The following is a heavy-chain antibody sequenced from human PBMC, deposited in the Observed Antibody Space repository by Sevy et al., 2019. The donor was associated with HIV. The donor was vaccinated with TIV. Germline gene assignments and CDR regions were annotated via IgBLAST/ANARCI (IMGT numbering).Heavy chain of an antibody. V-gene: IGHV3-7*01. D-gene: IGHD6-13*01. CDR1: EFSLNNYW. J-gene: IGHJ4*02. CDR2: INQDGSVK. CDR3: VKAIAKDGSF. Sequence: GGSLRLSCVASEFSLNNYWMNWVRQAPGKGLERVANINQDGSVKYYVDSVRGRFTISRDNARNLVFLQMSSLRVDDSALYYCVKAIAKDGSFWGQGTLVTVSS.